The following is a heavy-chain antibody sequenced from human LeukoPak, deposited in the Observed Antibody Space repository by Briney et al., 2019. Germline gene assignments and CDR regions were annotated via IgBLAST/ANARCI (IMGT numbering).Heavy chain of an antibody. D-gene: IGHD3-22*01. CDR2: ISGDGGST. Sequence: GGSLRLSCAASGFTFDDYAMHCVRRAPGKGLEWVSLISGDGGSTYYADSVKGRFTISRDNSKNSLYLHMNNLRTEDTALYYCAKTHRVYYYASSGYYAFPPDYWGQGTLVTVSS. CDR3: AKTHRVYYYASSGYYAFPPDY. V-gene: IGHV3-43*02. J-gene: IGHJ4*02. CDR1: GFTFDDYA.